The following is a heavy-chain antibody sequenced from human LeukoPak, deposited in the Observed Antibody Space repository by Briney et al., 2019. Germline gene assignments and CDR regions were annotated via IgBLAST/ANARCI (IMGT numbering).Heavy chain of an antibody. J-gene: IGHJ4*02. V-gene: IGHV3-23*01. Sequence: PGGSLGLSCAASGFTFSSSAMSWVRQAPGKGLEWVSGLSASGGSTYCADSVKGRFTISRDNSKNTLYLEMNSLRADDTAVYYCAKDRYCSVGSCYADYWGQGTLVTVSS. CDR1: GFTFSSSA. D-gene: IGHD2-15*01. CDR3: AKDRYCSVGSCYADY. CDR2: LSASGGST.